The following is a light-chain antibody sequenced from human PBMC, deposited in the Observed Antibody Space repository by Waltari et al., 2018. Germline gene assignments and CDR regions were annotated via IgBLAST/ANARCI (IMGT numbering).Light chain of an antibody. Sequence: EIVLTQSPCTLSLSPGQRVTLSCRASQCVSRALAWYQQKPGQAPRLLLYGASTRATGIPDRFSGSGSGTDFSLTISRLEPEDFAVYYCQHYVRLPVTFGQGTKVEIK. J-gene: IGKJ1*01. CDR2: GAS. CDR3: QHYVRLPVT. V-gene: IGKV3-20*01. CDR1: QCVSRA.